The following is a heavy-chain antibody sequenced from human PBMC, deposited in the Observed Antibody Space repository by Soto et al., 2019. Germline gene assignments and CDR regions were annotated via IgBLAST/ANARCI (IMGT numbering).Heavy chain of an antibody. CDR1: GYTFTSYG. Sequence: ASVKVSCKASGYTFTSYGISWVRQAPGQGLEWMGWISAYNGNTNYAQKLQGRVTMTTDTPTSTAYMELRSLRSDDTAVYYCARDYGVVPAANYYYYGMDVWGQGTTVTVSS. CDR2: ISAYNGNT. D-gene: IGHD2-2*01. V-gene: IGHV1-18*01. J-gene: IGHJ6*02. CDR3: ARDYGVVPAANYYYYGMDV.